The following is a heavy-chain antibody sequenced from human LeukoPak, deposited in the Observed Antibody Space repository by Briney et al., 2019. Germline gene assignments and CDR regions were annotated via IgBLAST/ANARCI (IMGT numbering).Heavy chain of an antibody. CDR1: GFTFSSYS. D-gene: IGHD4-17*01. CDR3: ARVEVTTLHYYYYYMDV. CDR2: ISSSSSYI. Sequence: PGGSLRLSCAASGFTFSSYSVNWVRQAPGKGLEWVSSISSSSSYIYYADSVKGRFTISRDNAKNSLYLQMNSLRAEDTAVYYCARVEVTTLHYYYYYMDVWGKGTTVTVSS. V-gene: IGHV3-21*01. J-gene: IGHJ6*03.